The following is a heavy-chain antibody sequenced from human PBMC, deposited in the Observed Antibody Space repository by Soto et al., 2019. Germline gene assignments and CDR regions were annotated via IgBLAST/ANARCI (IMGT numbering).Heavy chain of an antibody. CDR3: ARARITMLRGVKTDYYYYMDV. J-gene: IGHJ6*03. D-gene: IGHD3-10*01. V-gene: IGHV3-74*01. CDR1: GFTFISYW. CDR2: INSDGSST. Sequence: PWGSLRLSCAASGFTFISYWMHWVRQAPGKGLMWGSRINSDGSSTSYADSVKGRFTISRDNAKNALYLQMNSLRAEDTAVYYCARARITMLRGVKTDYYYYMDVWGKGTTVTVSS.